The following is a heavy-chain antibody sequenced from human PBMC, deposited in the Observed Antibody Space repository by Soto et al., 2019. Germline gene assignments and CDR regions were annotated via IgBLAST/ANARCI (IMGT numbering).Heavy chain of an antibody. J-gene: IGHJ5*02. CDR2: IYYSGST. CDR1: GGSISSGGYY. V-gene: IGHV4-31*02. Sequence: TLSLTCTVSGGSISSGGYYWSWIRQHPGKGLEWIGYIYYSGSTYYNPSLKSRVTISVDTSKNQFSLKLSSVTAADTAVYYCARERAAAHCWFDPWGQGTLVTVSS. CDR3: ARERAAAHCWFDP. D-gene: IGHD6-13*01.